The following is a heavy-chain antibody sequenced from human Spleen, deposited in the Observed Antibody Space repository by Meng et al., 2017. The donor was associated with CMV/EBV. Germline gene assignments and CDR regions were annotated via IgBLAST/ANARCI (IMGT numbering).Heavy chain of an antibody. J-gene: IGHJ6*02. D-gene: IGHD6-13*01. CDR3: ARDSGYSYYGMDV. CDR1: GGSINSFY. V-gene: IGHV4-59*12. CDR2: IYYLGIT. Sequence: SETLSLTCTVSGGSINSFYWSWIRQPPGKGLEWIGYIYYLGITNYNPSLKSRVIISIDSSKNQFSLKLSSVTAADTAVYYCARDSGYSYYGMDVWGQGTTVTVSS.